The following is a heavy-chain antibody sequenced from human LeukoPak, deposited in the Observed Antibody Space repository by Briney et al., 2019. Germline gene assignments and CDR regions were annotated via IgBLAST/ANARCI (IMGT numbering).Heavy chain of an antibody. V-gene: IGHV1-8*01. J-gene: IGHJ5*02. CDR3: ARGYNTAMVQALFDP. CDR2: MNPNSGNT. Sequence: ASVKVSCKASGYTFTSYDINWVRQATGQGLEWMGWMNPNSGNTGYAQKFQGRVTMTRNTSISTAYMELSSLRSEDTAVYYCARGYNTAMVQALFDPWGQGTLVTVSS. D-gene: IGHD5-18*01. CDR1: GYTFTSYD.